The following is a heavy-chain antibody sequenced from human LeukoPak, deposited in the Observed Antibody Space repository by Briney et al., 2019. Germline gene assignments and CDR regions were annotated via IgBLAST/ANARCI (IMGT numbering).Heavy chain of an antibody. Sequence: SQTLSLTCTVSGGSISGGSYYWSWIRQPPGKGLEWIGYIYYSGTTNYNPSLKSRVTILVDTSKNQFSLKVSSVTAADTAVYYCARDRYGGNSGEFDYWGQGTLVTVSS. CDR2: IYYSGTT. D-gene: IGHD4-23*01. V-gene: IGHV4-61*01. J-gene: IGHJ4*02. CDR3: ARDRYGGNSGEFDY. CDR1: GGSISGGSYY.